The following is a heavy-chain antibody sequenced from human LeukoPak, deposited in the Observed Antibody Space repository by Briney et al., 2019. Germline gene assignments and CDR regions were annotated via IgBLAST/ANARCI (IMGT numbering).Heavy chain of an antibody. Sequence: GRSLRLSCVVSGFTFSNFSMSWVRHTLGKGLEWVSGISGIGGSTYYADSVKGRFTISGDTSKNTLCLQMYSLRAEDTGVYDCAKGSRRGYYSTNGYFQHWGQSTLVTVSS. D-gene: IGHD3-22*01. CDR2: ISGIGGST. V-gene: IGHV3-23*01. J-gene: IGHJ1*01. CDR3: AKGSRRGYYSTNGYFQH. CDR1: GFTFSNFS.